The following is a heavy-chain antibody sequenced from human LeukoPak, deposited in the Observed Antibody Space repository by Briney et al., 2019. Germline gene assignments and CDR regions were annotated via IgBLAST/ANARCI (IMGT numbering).Heavy chain of an antibody. CDR1: GYTFTSYG. CDR3: ARVAASSSLTFTYYYYMDV. D-gene: IGHD6-13*01. CDR2: ISAYNGNT. Sequence: ASVKVSCKASGYTFTSYGISWVRQAPGQGLEWMGWISAYNGNTNYAQKLQGRVTMTTDTSTSTAYMELRSLRSDDTAVYYCARVAASSSLTFTYYYYMDVWGKGTTVIVSS. J-gene: IGHJ6*03. V-gene: IGHV1-18*01.